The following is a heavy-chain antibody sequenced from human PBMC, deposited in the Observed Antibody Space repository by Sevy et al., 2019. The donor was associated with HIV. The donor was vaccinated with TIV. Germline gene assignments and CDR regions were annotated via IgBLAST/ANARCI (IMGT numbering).Heavy chain of an antibody. CDR1: GYTFTSYY. D-gene: IGHD6-13*01. CDR3: AIDHTVIGSSWYGAFDI. J-gene: IGHJ3*02. CDR2: INPSGGSK. Sequence: ASVKVSCKASGYTFTSYYIHWVRQAPGQGLEWMGIINPSGGSKSYAQKFQGRVTLTRDTSTSTVYMELMSLRSEDTALDYCAIDHTVIGSSWYGAFDIWGQGTMVTVS. V-gene: IGHV1-46*01.